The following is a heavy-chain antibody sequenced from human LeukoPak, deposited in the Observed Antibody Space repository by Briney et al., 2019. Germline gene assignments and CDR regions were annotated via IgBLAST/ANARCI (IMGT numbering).Heavy chain of an antibody. CDR2: ISSSSTYV. Sequence: GGSLRLSCAASGFTFTSYSMNWVRQAPGKGLEWVSSISSSSTYVYYADSLKGRFTISRDNAKNSLYLQMNSLRAEDTAVYYCARDWNIAAAPYYYYGMDVWGQGTTVTVSS. J-gene: IGHJ6*02. CDR3: ARDWNIAAAPYYYYGMDV. CDR1: GFTFTSYS. D-gene: IGHD6-13*01. V-gene: IGHV3-21*01.